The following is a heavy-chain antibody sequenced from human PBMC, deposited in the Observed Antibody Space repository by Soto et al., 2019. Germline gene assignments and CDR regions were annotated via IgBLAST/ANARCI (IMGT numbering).Heavy chain of an antibody. CDR1: GFTFSSYG. CDR3: AKEFWSGPFDY. D-gene: IGHD3-3*01. V-gene: IGHV3-33*06. CDR2: IWSDGSNK. J-gene: IGHJ4*02. Sequence: QVQLVESGGGVVQPGRSLRLSCAASGFTFSSYGMHWVRQAPGKGLEWVAVIWSDGSNKYYADSVKGRFTIARDNSKNTLYLQVNSLRAEDTAVYYCAKEFWSGPFDYWCQGTLVTVSS.